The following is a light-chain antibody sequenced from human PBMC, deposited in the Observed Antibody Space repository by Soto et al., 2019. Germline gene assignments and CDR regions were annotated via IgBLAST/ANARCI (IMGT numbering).Light chain of an antibody. Sequence: QSALTQPPSVSAAPGQKVTISCSGSSANIGNNYVSWYQQLPGTAPKLLMYDNDKRPSGIPDRLSGSKSGTSATLGITGLQTGDEADYYCGTWDSSLSAWVFGGGTKLTVL. CDR1: SANIGNNY. V-gene: IGLV1-51*01. CDR2: DND. CDR3: GTWDSSLSAWV. J-gene: IGLJ3*02.